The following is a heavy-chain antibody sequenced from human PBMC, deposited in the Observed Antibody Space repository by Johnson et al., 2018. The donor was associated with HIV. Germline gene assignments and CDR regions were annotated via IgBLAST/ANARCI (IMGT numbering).Heavy chain of an antibody. D-gene: IGHD6-13*01. CDR1: GFTFSSYG. CDR3: ARKGWGEGVYQI. Sequence: QVQLVESGGGVVQPGRSLRLSCAASGFTFSSYGMHWVRQAPGKGLEWVSVIYSGGSTYYADSVKGRFTISRDNSKNTLYLQMNSLRAGDPAVYYCARKGWGEGVYQIWGQGTMVTVSS. J-gene: IGHJ3*02. V-gene: IGHV3-NL1*01. CDR2: IYSGGST.